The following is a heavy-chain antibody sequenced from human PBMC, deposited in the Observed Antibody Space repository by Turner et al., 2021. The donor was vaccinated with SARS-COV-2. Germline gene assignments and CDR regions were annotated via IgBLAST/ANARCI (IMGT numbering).Heavy chain of an antibody. D-gene: IGHD1-26*01. CDR3: ATDYAIVEATLLDY. Sequence: QVQLVQSGAEVKKPGASVKVPCKVSGYTLIELSMHWVRQAPGKGLEWMVGFDPEDGETIDAQKFQGRVTMTEDTSTDTAYMELSSLRSEDTAVYYCATDYAIVEATLLDYWGQGTLVTVSS. CDR1: GYTLIELS. J-gene: IGHJ4*02. CDR2: FDPEDGET. V-gene: IGHV1-24*01.